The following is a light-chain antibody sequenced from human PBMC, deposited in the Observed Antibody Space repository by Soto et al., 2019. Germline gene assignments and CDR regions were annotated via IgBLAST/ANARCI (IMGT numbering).Light chain of an antibody. Sequence: EIVLTQSPGTLSLSPRERATLSCRASQSIFNNYLAWYQQKPGQAPRLLVYGASFRATGIPDRFSGSGSGTDFTLTISRLEPEDFAVYYCQHGGSPFTFGQGTRLEIK. V-gene: IGKV3-20*01. CDR2: GAS. J-gene: IGKJ2*01. CDR1: QSIFNNY. CDR3: QHGGSPFT.